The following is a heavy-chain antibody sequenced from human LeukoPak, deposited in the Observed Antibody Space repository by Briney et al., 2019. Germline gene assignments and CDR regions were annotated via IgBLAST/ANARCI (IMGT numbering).Heavy chain of an antibody. CDR2: IIPIFGTA. J-gene: IGHJ6*02. CDR1: GGTFSSYA. Sequence: SVKVSCKASGGTFSSYAISWVRQAPGQGLEWMGGIIPIFGTANYAQKFQGRVTITADESTSTAYMEPSSLRSEDTAVYYCARDGRNYDILTGYYYYYYYGMDVWGQGTTVTVSS. D-gene: IGHD3-9*01. V-gene: IGHV1-69*13. CDR3: ARDGRNYDILTGYYYYYYYGMDV.